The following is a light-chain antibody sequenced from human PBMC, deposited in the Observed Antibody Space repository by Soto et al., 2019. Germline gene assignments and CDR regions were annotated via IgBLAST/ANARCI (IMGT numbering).Light chain of an antibody. J-gene: IGKJ4*01. CDR2: DAS. CDR1: QAIITY. Sequence: DIQLPHSPSSLSASVGDRVTITCQASQAIITYLNWFQQRPGKAPKLLIYDASHLETGVPSRFSGSGSGTAFTLTISRLQPEDVGTYYCQQYDNLPLSFGGGTKVEV. V-gene: IGKV1-33*01. CDR3: QQYDNLPLS.